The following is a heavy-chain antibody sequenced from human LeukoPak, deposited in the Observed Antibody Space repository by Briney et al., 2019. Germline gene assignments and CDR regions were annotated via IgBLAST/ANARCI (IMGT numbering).Heavy chain of an antibody. Sequence: GGSLRLSCAASGFTFSNFWMSWVRQAPGKGLEWVAKIKQDGSEKYYVDSVKGRFTISRDNAKSSLYLQMNNQRAEDTAVYFCARDSHNLLDEYWGQGTLVTVSS. D-gene: IGHD2-15*01. CDR2: IKQDGSEK. CDR1: GFTFSNFW. J-gene: IGHJ4*02. V-gene: IGHV3-7*01. CDR3: ARDSHNLLDEY.